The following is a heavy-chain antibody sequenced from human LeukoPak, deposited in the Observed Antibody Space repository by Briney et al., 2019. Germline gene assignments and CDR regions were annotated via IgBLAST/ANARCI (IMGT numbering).Heavy chain of an antibody. CDR3: ARDDSGYDYTFDY. V-gene: IGHV3-48*03. Sequence: PGGSLGLSCAASGFTFSSYEMNWVRQAPGKGLEWVSYISSSGSTIYYADSVKGRFTISRDNAKNSLYLQMNSLRAEDTAVYYCARDDSGYDYTFDYWGQGTLVTVSS. CDR1: GFTFSSYE. J-gene: IGHJ4*02. CDR2: ISSSGSTI. D-gene: IGHD5-12*01.